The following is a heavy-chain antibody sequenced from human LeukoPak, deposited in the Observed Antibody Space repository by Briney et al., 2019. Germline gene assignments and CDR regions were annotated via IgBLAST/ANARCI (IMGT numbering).Heavy chain of an antibody. Sequence: SETLSLTCTVSGGSISSSSYYWGWIRQPPGKGLEWIGSIYYSGSTYYNPSLKSRVTISVDTSKNQFSLKLSSVTAADTAVYYCARIKLGEWYYFDYWGQGTLVTVSS. CDR3: ARIKLGEWYYFDY. CDR1: GGSISSSSYY. D-gene: IGHD3-16*01. V-gene: IGHV4-39*07. J-gene: IGHJ4*02. CDR2: IYYSGST.